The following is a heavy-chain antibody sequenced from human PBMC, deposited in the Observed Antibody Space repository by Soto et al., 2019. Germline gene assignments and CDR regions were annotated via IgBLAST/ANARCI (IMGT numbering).Heavy chain of an antibody. Sequence: VASVKVSCKASGYTFINFGISWVRQAPGQGLEWMGWMNPNSGNTGYAQKFQGRVTMTRNTSIDTAYMELSSLRSEDTAVYYCARGMWESPLVHEFWGQGTQVTVSS. CDR1: GYTFINFG. CDR3: ARGMWESPLVHEF. J-gene: IGHJ4*01. V-gene: IGHV1-8*01. D-gene: IGHD1-26*01. CDR2: MNPNSGNT.